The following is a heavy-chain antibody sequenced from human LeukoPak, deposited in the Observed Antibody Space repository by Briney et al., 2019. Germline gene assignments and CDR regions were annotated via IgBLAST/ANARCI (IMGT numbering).Heavy chain of an antibody. CDR2: TNPNSGGT. J-gene: IGHJ4*02. D-gene: IGHD3-3*01. Sequence: ASVKVSCKASGYTFTGYYMHWVRQAPGQGLEWMGWTNPNSGGTNYAQKFQGWVTMTRDTSISTAYMELSSLRSEDTAVYYCARAGTIFGVVIDFDYWGQGTLVTVSS. CDR1: GYTFTGYY. V-gene: IGHV1-2*04. CDR3: ARAGTIFGVVIDFDY.